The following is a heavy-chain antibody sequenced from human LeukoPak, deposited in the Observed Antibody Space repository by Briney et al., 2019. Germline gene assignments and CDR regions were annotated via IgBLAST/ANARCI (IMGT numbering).Heavy chain of an antibody. D-gene: IGHD3-10*01. Sequence: GGSLRLSCAASGFTFSSYWMSWVRQAPGKGLEWVANIKQDGGEKYYVDSVKGRFTISRDNAKNSLYLQMNSLRAEDTAVYYCARDRASYYYGSGSPDYWGQGTLVTVSS. V-gene: IGHV3-7*01. CDR1: GFTFSSYW. CDR2: IKQDGGEK. CDR3: ARDRASYYYGSGSPDY. J-gene: IGHJ4*02.